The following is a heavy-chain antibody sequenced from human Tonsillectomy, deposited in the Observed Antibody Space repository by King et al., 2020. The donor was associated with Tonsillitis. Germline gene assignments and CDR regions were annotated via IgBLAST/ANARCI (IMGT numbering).Heavy chain of an antibody. Sequence: QLVQSGAEVKKPGASVKVSCKASGYTFTGYYMHWVRQAPGQGLEWMGWINPNSGGTHYAQKFQGWVTMTRDTSISTAYMEVSRLTSDDTAVYYCARGGGSYGYLSYYMDVWGKGTTVTVSS. D-gene: IGHD5-18*01. CDR1: GYTFTGYY. J-gene: IGHJ6*03. CDR2: INPNSGGT. CDR3: ARGGGSYGYLSYYMDV. V-gene: IGHV1-2*04.